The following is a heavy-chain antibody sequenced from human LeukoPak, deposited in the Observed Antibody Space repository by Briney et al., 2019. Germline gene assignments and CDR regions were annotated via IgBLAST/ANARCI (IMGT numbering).Heavy chain of an antibody. Sequence: PGGSLRLSCAASGFTFSDYTMAWVRQAPGKGLEWVSSISTSGNTYYADSVKGRFTISRDNSKDTLYLQINSLTTEDTAVYYCARGLRGNSDYWGQGTLVTVSS. CDR2: ISTSGNT. CDR3: ARGLRGNSDY. CDR1: GFTFSDYT. D-gene: IGHD1-7*01. V-gene: IGHV3-23*01. J-gene: IGHJ4*02.